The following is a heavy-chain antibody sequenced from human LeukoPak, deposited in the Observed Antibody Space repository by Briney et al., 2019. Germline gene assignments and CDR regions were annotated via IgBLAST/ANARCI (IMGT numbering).Heavy chain of an antibody. Sequence: PGGSLRLSCAASGFTFSSYAMSWVRQAPGKGLEWVSGISASGGSTYYADSVKGRSTISRDNSKNTLYLQMNSLRAEDTAVYYCAGRLTGSYFDYWGQGTLVTVSS. J-gene: IGHJ4*02. D-gene: IGHD3-9*01. CDR2: ISASGGST. CDR3: AGRLTGSYFDY. CDR1: GFTFSSYA. V-gene: IGHV3-23*01.